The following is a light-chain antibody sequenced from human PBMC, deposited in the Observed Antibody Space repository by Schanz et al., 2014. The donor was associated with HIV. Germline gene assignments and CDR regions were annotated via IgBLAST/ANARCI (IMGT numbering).Light chain of an antibody. CDR2: AAS. CDR3: QQSHSTPLT. Sequence: DIQLTQSPALLSASVGDRVTLTCRASQSISSYLNWYQQKPGKAPKLLIYAASSLQSGVPSRFSGSGSGTDFTLTISSLQPEDFATYYCQQSHSTPLTFGGGTKVEIK. CDR1: QSISSY. V-gene: IGKV1-39*01. J-gene: IGKJ4*01.